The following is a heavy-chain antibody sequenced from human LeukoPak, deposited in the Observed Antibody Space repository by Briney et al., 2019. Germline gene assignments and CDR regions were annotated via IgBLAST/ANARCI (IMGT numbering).Heavy chain of an antibody. CDR1: GFTFSSYI. J-gene: IGHJ4*02. CDR2: ISSSSSYI. CDR3: ARDPHPGEPVY. Sequence: GGSLRLSCAASGFTFSSYIMNWVRQAPGKGLEWVSSISSSSSYIYYADSVKGRFTISRDNAKNSLYLQMNSLRAEDTAVYYCARDPHPGEPVYWGQGTLVTVSS. V-gene: IGHV3-21*01. D-gene: IGHD4-17*01.